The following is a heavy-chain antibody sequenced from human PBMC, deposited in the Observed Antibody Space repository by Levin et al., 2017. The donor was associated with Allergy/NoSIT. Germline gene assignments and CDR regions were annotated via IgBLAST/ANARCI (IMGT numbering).Heavy chain of an antibody. Sequence: SGPTLVKPTQTLTLTCTFSGFSLSTSEMCVSWIRQPPGKALEWLAVIGWNDGKYYSTSLKTRLTVSKDTSKNQVVLTMTNMDPVDTATYYCARSRLVTGSGWDYFAYWGQGTLVTVSS. CDR2: IGWNDGK. D-gene: IGHD6-19*01. J-gene: IGHJ4*02. CDR1: GFSLSTSEMC. V-gene: IGHV2-70*01. CDR3: ARSRLVTGSGWDYFAY.